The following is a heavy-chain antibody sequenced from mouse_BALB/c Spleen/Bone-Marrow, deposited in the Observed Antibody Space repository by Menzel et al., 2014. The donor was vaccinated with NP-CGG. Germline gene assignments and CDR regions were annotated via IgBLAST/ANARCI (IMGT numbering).Heavy chain of an antibody. CDR1: GFTFSSFG. J-gene: IGHJ2*01. CDR3: AREGLLPIDY. Sequence: EVQGVESGGGLVQPGGSRKLSCAASGFTFSSFGMHWVRQAPETGLEWVAYISSGSSTIYYADTVKGRFTISRDNPKNTLFLQMTSLRSEDTAMYYCAREGLLPIDYWGQGTTLTVSS. CDR2: ISSGSSTI. D-gene: IGHD1-1*01. V-gene: IGHV5-17*02.